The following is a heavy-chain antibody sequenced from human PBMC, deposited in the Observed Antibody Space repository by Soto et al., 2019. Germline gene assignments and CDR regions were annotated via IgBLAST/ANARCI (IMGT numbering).Heavy chain of an antibody. CDR1: GFTFNTFG. Sequence: LRLSFAASGFTFNTFGMHWVRQAPGKGLEWVAVISYDGSDKYYSDSVRGRFTISRDNSMNTLYLQMNSLRTEDTAVYYCAKSPNFYCSSYHCYKYYFDYWGQGTLVTVSS. CDR2: ISYDGSDK. V-gene: IGHV3-30*18. J-gene: IGHJ4*02. CDR3: AKSPNFYCSSYHCYKYYFDY. D-gene: IGHD2-2*01.